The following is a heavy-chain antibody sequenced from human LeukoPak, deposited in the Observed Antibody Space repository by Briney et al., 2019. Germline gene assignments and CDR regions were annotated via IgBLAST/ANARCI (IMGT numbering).Heavy chain of an antibody. V-gene: IGHV1-2*02. CDR2: INPNSGGT. CDR1: GYTFTGYY. CDR3: ARDLGRITIFGVVLYGMDV. D-gene: IGHD3-3*01. J-gene: IGHJ6*02. Sequence: ASVKVSCKASGYTFTGYYMHWVRQAPGQGLEWMGWINPNSGGTNYAQKFQGRVTMTRDTSISTAYMELRSLRSDDTAVYYCARDLGRITIFGVVLYGMDVWGQGTTVTVSS.